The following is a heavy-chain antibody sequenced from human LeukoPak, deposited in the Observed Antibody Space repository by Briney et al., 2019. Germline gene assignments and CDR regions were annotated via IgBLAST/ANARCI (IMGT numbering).Heavy chain of an antibody. CDR1: GFTFSSYG. V-gene: IGHV3-33*01. J-gene: IGHJ2*01. Sequence: GGSLRLSCAASGFTFSSYGMHWVRQAPGKGLEWVAVIWYDGSNKYYADSVKGRFTISRDNSKNTLYLQMNSLRAEDAAVYYCARDNIVVVPAASYFDLWGRGTLVTVSS. CDR3: ARDNIVVVPAASYFDL. D-gene: IGHD2-2*01. CDR2: IWYDGSNK.